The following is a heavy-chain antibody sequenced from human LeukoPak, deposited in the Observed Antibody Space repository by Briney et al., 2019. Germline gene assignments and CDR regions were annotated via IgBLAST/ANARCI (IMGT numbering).Heavy chain of an antibody. Sequence: PSETLSLTCAVYGGSFSGYYWSWLRQPPGKGLEWIGEISHSGSTNYNPSLKSRVTISVDTSKNQFSLKLSSVTAADTAVYYCARVANVVVPAARYNWFDPWGQGTLVTVSS. J-gene: IGHJ5*02. CDR3: ARVANVVVPAARYNWFDP. CDR1: GGSFSGYY. CDR2: ISHSGST. D-gene: IGHD2-2*01. V-gene: IGHV4-34*01.